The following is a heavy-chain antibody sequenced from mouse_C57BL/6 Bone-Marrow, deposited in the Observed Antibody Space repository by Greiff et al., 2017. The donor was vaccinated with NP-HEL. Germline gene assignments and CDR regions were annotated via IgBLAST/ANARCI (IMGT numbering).Heavy chain of an antibody. J-gene: IGHJ3*01. Sequence: QVQLQQSGAELVKPAASVKLSCKASGYTFTSYWMQWVKQRPGQGLEWIGEIDPSDSYTNYNQKFKGKATLTVDTSSSTAYMQLSSLTSEDSAVYYCARRELRLFAYWGQGTLVTVSA. D-gene: IGHD3-2*02. CDR3: ARRELRLFAY. CDR1: GYTFTSYW. V-gene: IGHV1-50*01. CDR2: IDPSDSYT.